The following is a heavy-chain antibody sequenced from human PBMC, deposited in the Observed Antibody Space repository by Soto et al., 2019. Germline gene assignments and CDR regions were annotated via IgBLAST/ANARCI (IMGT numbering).Heavy chain of an antibody. D-gene: IGHD5-12*01. CDR3: ARVVRDGYNFPHYFDY. CDR1: GFTFSDYY. V-gene: IGHV3-11*06. CDR2: ISSSSSYT. Sequence: GGSLRLSCAASGFTFSDYYMSWIRQAPGKGLEWVSYISSSSSYTNYADSVKGRFTISRDNAKNSLYLQMNSLRAEDTAVYYCARVVRDGYNFPHYFDYWGQGTLVTVSS. J-gene: IGHJ4*02.